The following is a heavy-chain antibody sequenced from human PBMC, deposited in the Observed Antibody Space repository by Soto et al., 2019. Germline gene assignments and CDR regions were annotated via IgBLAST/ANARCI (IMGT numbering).Heavy chain of an antibody. D-gene: IGHD3-10*01. CDR2: IYHSGST. Sequence: SETLSLTCAVSGGSISSSNWWSWVRQPPGKGLEWIGEIYHSGSTNYNPSLKSRVTISVDKSKNQFSLKLCSVTAADTAVYYCARSQEGSGSYHNVRYYYYGMDVWGQGTTVTVSS. CDR1: GGSISSSNW. CDR3: ARSQEGSGSYHNVRYYYYGMDV. J-gene: IGHJ6*02. V-gene: IGHV4-4*02.